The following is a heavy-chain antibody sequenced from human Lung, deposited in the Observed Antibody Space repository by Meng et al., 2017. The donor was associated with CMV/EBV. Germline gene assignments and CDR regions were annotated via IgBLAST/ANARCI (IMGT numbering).Heavy chain of an antibody. D-gene: IGHD1-26*01. Sequence: QAELVQAGGEETKPGASGTVACKASGYTFTNYGITWVRPAPGQGLEWMGWISAYNGNTTYAQTLQGRLTMTTDTSTSTAYMELRSLRSDDTAVYYCARVEVGITSGDYWGQGTLVTVSS. V-gene: IGHV1-18*01. CDR3: ARVEVGITSGDY. CDR2: ISAYNGNT. CDR1: GYTFTNYG. J-gene: IGHJ4*02.